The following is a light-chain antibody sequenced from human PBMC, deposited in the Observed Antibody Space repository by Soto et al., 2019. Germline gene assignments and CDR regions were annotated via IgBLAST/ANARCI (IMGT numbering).Light chain of an antibody. CDR3: QQYASSRT. CDR2: DAS. CDR1: QSVANNY. Sequence: EIVLTHSPGTLSLSPGERATLSCRASQSVANNYLAWYQQRPGQAPRLVIYDASSRATGIPDRFSGSGSGTDFTLTITRLEPEDFAVYYCQQYASSRTFGQGTKVDIK. V-gene: IGKV3-20*01. J-gene: IGKJ1*01.